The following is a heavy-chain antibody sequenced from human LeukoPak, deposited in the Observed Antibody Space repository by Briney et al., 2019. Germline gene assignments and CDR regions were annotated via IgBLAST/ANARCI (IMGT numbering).Heavy chain of an antibody. V-gene: IGHV3-9*03. CDR2: ISWNSGSI. CDR3: AKGYCSSTSCRFDY. D-gene: IGHD2-2*01. Sequence: GRSLRLSCAASGFTFDDYAMHWVRQAPGKGLEWVSGISWNSGSIGYADSVKGRLTISRDNAKNSLYLQMNSLRAEDMALYYCAKGYCSSTSCRFDYWGQGALVTVSS. J-gene: IGHJ4*02. CDR1: GFTFDDYA.